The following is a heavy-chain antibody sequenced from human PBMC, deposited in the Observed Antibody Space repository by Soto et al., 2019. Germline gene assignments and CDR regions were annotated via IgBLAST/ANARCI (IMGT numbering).Heavy chain of an antibody. J-gene: IGHJ4*02. Sequence: QPGGSLRLSCAASGFTFSSYGMHWVRQAPGKGLEWVAVISYDGSNKYYADSVKGRFTISRDNSKNTLYLQMNSLRAEDTAVYYCAKGFWSGYYNLDYWGQGTLVTVSS. V-gene: IGHV3-30*18. CDR1: GFTFSSYG. CDR3: AKGFWSGYYNLDY. CDR2: ISYDGSNK. D-gene: IGHD3-3*01.